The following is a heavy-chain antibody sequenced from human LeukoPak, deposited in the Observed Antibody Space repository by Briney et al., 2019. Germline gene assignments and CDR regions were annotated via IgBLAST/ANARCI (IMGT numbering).Heavy chain of an antibody. J-gene: IGHJ4*02. CDR1: GYSFTNYW. D-gene: IGHD4-17*01. Sequence: GESLKISCKGSGYSFTNYWIGWVRQMPGKGLEWMGIIYPGDSDTRYSPSFQGQVTISADKSISTAYMQWSSLKASDTAMYYCARQNDGDYGGAGYWGQGTLVTVSS. CDR2: IYPGDSDT. CDR3: ARQNDGDYGGAGY. V-gene: IGHV5-51*01.